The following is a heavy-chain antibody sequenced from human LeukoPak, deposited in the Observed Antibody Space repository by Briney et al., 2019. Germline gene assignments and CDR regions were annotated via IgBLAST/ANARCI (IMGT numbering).Heavy chain of an antibody. CDR2: ISGDGKIT. Sequence: GGSLRLSCVASGFTFSTYWMHWARQIPQKGLMWVSRISGDGKITKYADFVEGRSTISRDNAKNMLYLQMNSLRVDDTAIYYCVRGHCSTTSCSYHWGQGILVTVSS. CDR1: GFTFSTYW. V-gene: IGHV3-74*01. D-gene: IGHD2-2*01. CDR3: VRGHCSTTSCSYH. J-gene: IGHJ4*02.